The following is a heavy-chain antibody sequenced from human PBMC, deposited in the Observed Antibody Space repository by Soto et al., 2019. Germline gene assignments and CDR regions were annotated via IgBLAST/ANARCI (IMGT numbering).Heavy chain of an antibody. CDR2: IIPILGIA. J-gene: IGHJ4*02. CDR1: GGTFSSYT. Sequence: QVQLVQSGAEVKKPGSSVKVSCKASGGTFSSYTISWVRQAPGQGLEWMGRIIPILGIANYAQKFQGRVTITADKSTSTAYMELSSLRSEDTAVYYCARSGGRPPEYYFDYWGQGTLVTVSS. CDR3: ARSGGRPPEYYFDY. V-gene: IGHV1-69*02. D-gene: IGHD1-26*01.